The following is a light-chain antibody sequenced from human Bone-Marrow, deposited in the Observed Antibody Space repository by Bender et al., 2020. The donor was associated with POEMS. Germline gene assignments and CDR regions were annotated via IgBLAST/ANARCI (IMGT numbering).Light chain of an antibody. Sequence: QSALTQPRSVSGSPGQSVTISCTGTSSDVGGYNLVSWYQQYPGKAPKLMIYEVTQRPAGVSYRFSGSKSGNTASLTISGLQAEDEAHYYCCSNVGYNTLFGGGTKLTVL. CDR2: EVT. V-gene: IGLV2-11*01. CDR1: SSDVGGYNL. J-gene: IGLJ2*01. CDR3: CSNVGYNTL.